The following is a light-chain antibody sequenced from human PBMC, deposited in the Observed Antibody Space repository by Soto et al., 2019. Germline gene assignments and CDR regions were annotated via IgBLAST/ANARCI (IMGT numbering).Light chain of an antibody. CDR3: QTWVTGPPWV. J-gene: IGLJ3*02. V-gene: IGLV4-69*01. CDR1: SGHSTYA. Sequence: QLVLTQSPSASASLGASVKLTCTLSSGHSTYATAWHQQQPEKGPRYLMKLNNDGSHTKGDGIPDRFSGSSSGAERYLTISSLQSEDEADYYCQTWVTGPPWVFGGGTKLTVL. CDR2: LNNDGSH.